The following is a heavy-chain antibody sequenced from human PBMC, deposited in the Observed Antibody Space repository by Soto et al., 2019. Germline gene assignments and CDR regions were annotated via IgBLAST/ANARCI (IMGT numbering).Heavy chain of an antibody. V-gene: IGHV5-10-1*01. J-gene: IGHJ6*02. CDR2: IDPSDSYT. D-gene: IGHD5-18*01. CDR3: ARFGGYSYGPGYYYYGMDV. Sequence: PVESLKISCKGSGYSFTSYWISWVRQMPGKGLEWMGRIDPSDSYTNYSPSFQGHVTISADKSISTAYLQWSSLKASDTAMYYCARFGGYSYGPGYYYYGMDVWGQGPTVTVSS. CDR1: GYSFTSYW.